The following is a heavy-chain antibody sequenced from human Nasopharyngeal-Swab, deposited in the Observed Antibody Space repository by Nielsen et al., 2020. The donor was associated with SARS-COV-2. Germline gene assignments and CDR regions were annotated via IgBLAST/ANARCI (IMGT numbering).Heavy chain of an antibody. CDR2: TSADESHK. J-gene: IGHJ4*02. V-gene: IGHV3-30-3*01. CDR1: GFLFSRYD. Sequence: GESLKISCVASGFLFSRYDMHWVRRAPGKGLEWVAVTSADESHKYYAAGSVKDRFTISRDNSRNTLYPQMNSLTSEDTALYYCARDMISGPPDYFDHWGQGTLVTVSS. CDR3: ARDMISGPPDYFDH. D-gene: IGHD3/OR15-3a*01.